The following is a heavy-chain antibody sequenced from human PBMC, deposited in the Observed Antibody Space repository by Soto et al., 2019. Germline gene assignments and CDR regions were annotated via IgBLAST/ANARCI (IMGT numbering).Heavy chain of an antibody. CDR1: GGSISGGVHS. CDR3: AREIMPLTNDWYFDL. Sequence: QVQLQESGPGLVKPSETLSLTCTVSGGSISGGVHSWSWIRQPPGKGLEWIGHIFDSGRTYYNLSLKSRLTISVDTSKNQFSLRLSSVTAADTAVYYCAREIMPLTNDWYFDLWGRGTLVTVSS. V-gene: IGHV4-30-4*01. D-gene: IGHD2-8*01. CDR2: IFDSGRT. J-gene: IGHJ2*01.